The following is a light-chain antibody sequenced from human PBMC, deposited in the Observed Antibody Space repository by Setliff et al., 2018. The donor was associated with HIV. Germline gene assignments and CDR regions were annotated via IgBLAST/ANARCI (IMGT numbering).Light chain of an antibody. Sequence: QSVLTQPASVSGSPGQSITISCTGTSSDVGGYNYVSWYQQHPGKAPKLMIYEVSSRPSGVSNRFSGSKSGNTASLTISGLQAEDEADYYYSSYTSSSALAVFGTGTKVTVL. CDR2: EVS. J-gene: IGLJ1*01. CDR3: SSYTSSSALAV. CDR1: SSDVGGYNY. V-gene: IGLV2-14*01.